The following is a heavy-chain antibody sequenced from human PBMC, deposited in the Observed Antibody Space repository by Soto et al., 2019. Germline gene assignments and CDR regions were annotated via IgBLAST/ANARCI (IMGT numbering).Heavy chain of an antibody. D-gene: IGHD2-21*02. V-gene: IGHV4-4*02. CDR1: GDRISSYKW. Sequence: PSGTLSLTFAVTGDRISSYKWWTWVRQSPHKGLEWIGEIHPSGRTNYNPSLKSRTTMSVDKANNQFSLQLKSVTAADTAVYYCARGGDWSFDYWGQGALVTVSS. J-gene: IGHJ4*02. CDR3: ARGGDWSFDY. CDR2: IHPSGRT.